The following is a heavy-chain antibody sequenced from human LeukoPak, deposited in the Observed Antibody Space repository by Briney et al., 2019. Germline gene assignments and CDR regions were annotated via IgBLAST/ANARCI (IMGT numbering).Heavy chain of an antibody. CDR3: ARTRRVVISSAPDY. J-gene: IGHJ4*02. CDR2: INPNSGGT. V-gene: IGHV1-2*02. CDR1: GFRFTSYY. Sequence: ASVKVSCKASGFRFTSYYMHWVRQAPGQGLEWMGWINPNSGGTNYAQKFQGRVTMTRDTSISTAYMELSRLRSDDTAVYCCARTRRVVISSAPDYWGQGTLVTVSS. D-gene: IGHD3-3*01.